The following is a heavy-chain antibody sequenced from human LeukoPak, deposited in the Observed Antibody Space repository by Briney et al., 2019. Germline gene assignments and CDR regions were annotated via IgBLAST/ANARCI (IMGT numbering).Heavy chain of an antibody. CDR1: GYSFTSYW. CDR3: ARGPPSRYCTNGICVNYLDY. V-gene: IGHV5-51*01. J-gene: IGHJ4*02. CDR2: IHPGDSDT. Sequence: GESLKISCKGSGYSFTSYWIGWVRQVPGKGLEWMGIIHPGDSDTRISPSFQGQVTISVDKSISTAYLQWSSLKASDTAMYYCARGPPSRYCTNGICVNYLDYWGQGTVVTVSS. D-gene: IGHD2-8*01.